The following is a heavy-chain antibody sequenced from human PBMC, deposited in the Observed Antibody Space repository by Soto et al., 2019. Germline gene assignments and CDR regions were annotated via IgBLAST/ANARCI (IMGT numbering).Heavy chain of an antibody. V-gene: IGHV3-33*01. Sequence: PGGSLRLSCGPSGFTFSSYGMHWARQAPGKGLEWVAVIWYDGSNKVYADSVKGRFTISRDNSKNTLYLQMNSLRAEDTAVYYCARDLSGDYGALDTWGQGTMVTVSS. CDR3: ARDLSGDYGALDT. J-gene: IGHJ3*02. CDR1: GFTFSSYG. CDR2: IWYDGSNK. D-gene: IGHD4-17*01.